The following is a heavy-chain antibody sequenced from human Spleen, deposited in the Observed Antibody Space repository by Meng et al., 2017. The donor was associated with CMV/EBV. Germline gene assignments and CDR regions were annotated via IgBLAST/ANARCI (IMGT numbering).Heavy chain of an antibody. V-gene: IGHV1-2*02. CDR2: INPNSGGT. Sequence: ASVKVSCKASGYTFTGYFMHWVRQAPGQGLEWMGWINPNSGGTKSAQKFQGRVTMTRDTSISTAYMELSRLRSDDTAVYYCARWTDCSSTSCQNAFDIWGQGTMVTVSS. D-gene: IGHD2-2*01. J-gene: IGHJ3*02. CDR3: ARWTDCSSTSCQNAFDI. CDR1: GYTFTGYF.